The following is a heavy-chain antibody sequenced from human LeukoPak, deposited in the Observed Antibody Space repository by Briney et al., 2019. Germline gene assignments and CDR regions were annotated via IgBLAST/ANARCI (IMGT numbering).Heavy chain of an antibody. D-gene: IGHD2-8*02. CDR3: ARDRPGRMGWFDP. Sequence: GASVKVSCKASGGTFSSYAISWVRQAPGQGLEWMGRIIPILGIANYAQKFQGRVTMTRDTSTSTVYMELSSLRSEDTAVYYCARDRPGRMGWFDPWGQGTLVTVSS. CDR1: GGTFSSYA. CDR2: IIPILGIA. V-gene: IGHV1-69*04. J-gene: IGHJ5*02.